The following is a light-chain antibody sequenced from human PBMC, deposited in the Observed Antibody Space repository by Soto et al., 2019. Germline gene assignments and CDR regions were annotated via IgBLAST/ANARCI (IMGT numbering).Light chain of an antibody. J-gene: IGKJ4*01. V-gene: IGKV1-5*03. Sequence: DIQMTQSPSTLSASVGDRVIITCRASQSVSGWLAWYRQKPGKAPELLIYSASTLETGVPSRFSGSGSGTDFTLTVSSLQREYFATYYCQQYERSPLTFGGWTKVEIK. CDR2: SAS. CDR1: QSVSGW. CDR3: QQYERSPLT.